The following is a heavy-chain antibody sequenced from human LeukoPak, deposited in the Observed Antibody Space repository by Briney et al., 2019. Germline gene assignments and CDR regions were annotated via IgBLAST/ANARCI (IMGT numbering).Heavy chain of an antibody. Sequence: GGSLRLSCAASGFTFSSYWMSWVRQVPGRGPEWVANVNRDGSETYYLDSVKGRFTISQDNAKNSLYLQMNSLRAEDTALYHCARNNGMDVWGQGTTVIVSS. CDR2: VNRDGSET. CDR1: GFTFSSYW. CDR3: ARNNGMDV. J-gene: IGHJ6*02. V-gene: IGHV3-7*03.